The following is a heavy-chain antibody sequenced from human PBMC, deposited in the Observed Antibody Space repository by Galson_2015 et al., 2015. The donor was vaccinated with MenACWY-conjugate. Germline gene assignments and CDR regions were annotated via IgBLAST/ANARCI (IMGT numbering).Heavy chain of an antibody. CDR2: IDWDDDK. CDR1: GFSLSTSGMC. D-gene: IGHD6-6*01. Sequence: PALVKPTQTLTLTCTFSGFSLSTSGMCVSWIRQPPGKALEWLALIDWDDDKYYSTSLKTRLTISKDTSKNQVVLTMTNMDPVDTATYYCARMSAYSSSSGGYYFDYWGQGTLVTVSS. J-gene: IGHJ4*02. CDR3: ARMSAYSSSSGGYYFDY. V-gene: IGHV2-70*01.